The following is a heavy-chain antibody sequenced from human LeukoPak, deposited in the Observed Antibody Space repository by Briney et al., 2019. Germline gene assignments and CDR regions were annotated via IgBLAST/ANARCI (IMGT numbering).Heavy chain of an antibody. V-gene: IGHV4-59*08. CDR3: ARPYYYDSRIDP. J-gene: IGHJ5*02. Sequence: SETLSLTCTVSGGSISSNYWSWIRQPPGKGLEWIGYIYYSGSTNYNPSLKSRVTISVDTSKNQFSLKLSSVTAADTAVYYCARPYYYDSRIDPWGRGTLVTVSS. CDR2: IYYSGST. CDR1: GGSISSNY. D-gene: IGHD3-22*01.